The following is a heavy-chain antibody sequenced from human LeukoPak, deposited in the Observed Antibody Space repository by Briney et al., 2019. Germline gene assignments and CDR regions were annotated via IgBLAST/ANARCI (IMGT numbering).Heavy chain of an antibody. CDR3: ARSVGATRYYYYMDV. J-gene: IGHJ6*03. V-gene: IGHV4-34*01. Sequence: SETLSLTCAVYGGSFSGYYWSWIRQPPGKGLEWIGEINHSGSTNYNPSLKSRVTISVDTSKNQFSLKLSSVTAADTAVYYCARSVGATRYYYYMDVWGKGTTVTISS. CDR2: INHSGST. CDR1: GGSFSGYY. D-gene: IGHD1-26*01.